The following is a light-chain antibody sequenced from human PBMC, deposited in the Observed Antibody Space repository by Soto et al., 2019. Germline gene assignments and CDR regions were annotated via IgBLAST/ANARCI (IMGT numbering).Light chain of an antibody. J-gene: IGKJ5*01. CDR3: LQDFNYPIT. V-gene: IGKV3-15*01. CDR2: SVS. CDR1: QSVSSN. Sequence: IVMTQSPGTLSVSPGERVTLSCMASQSVSSNLAWYQQRPGQAPRLLIYSVSSRDTDIPARFSGSGSGTDFTLTISSLLPEDFATYYCLQDFNYPITFGQGTRLEIK.